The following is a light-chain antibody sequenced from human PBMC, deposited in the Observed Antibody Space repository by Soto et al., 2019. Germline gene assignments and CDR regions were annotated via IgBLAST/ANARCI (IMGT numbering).Light chain of an antibody. J-gene: IGLJ1*01. CDR2: TNT. Sequence: SVLTQPPSASGTPGQRVTISCSGSSSNVGGNPVNWYQHVPTTAPKLLIYTNTQRPSGVPDRFSGSKSGTSASLAISGLQSEDEADYYCQSYDNSLSVYVFGTGTKVTVL. V-gene: IGLV1-44*01. CDR3: QSYDNSLSVYV. CDR1: SSNVGGNP.